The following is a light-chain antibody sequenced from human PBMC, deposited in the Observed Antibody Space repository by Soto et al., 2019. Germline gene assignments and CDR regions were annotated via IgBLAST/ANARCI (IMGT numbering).Light chain of an antibody. Sequence: DLQMTQSPSTLSASIGDRVTNTCRASQSISSWLAWYQQKPGKTPKFLIQEASNLVIGVPSRFSGSGSGTDFTLTFSSLQPEDFATYYCQQYNSFRTFGQGTKVE. V-gene: IGKV1-5*03. CDR2: EAS. CDR3: QQYNSFRT. CDR1: QSISSW. J-gene: IGKJ1*01.